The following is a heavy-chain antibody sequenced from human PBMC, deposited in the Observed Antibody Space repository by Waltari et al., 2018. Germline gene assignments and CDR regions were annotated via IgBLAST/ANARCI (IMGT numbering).Heavy chain of an antibody. CDR3: ARGFSSGWSTGAYAV. Sequence: VQLVESGGGLVQPGGSLRLSCAASGFTFSSYWLSWVRQAPGKGLEWVANIKQDGSEKDYVVAGKGRFTSSRDNAKNSLYLQMNSRRAEDTAVDYCARGFSSGWSTGAYAVWGQGTLVTVSS. CDR2: IKQDGSEK. V-gene: IGHV3-7*01. D-gene: IGHD6-19*01. J-gene: IGHJ4*02. CDR1: GFTFSSYW.